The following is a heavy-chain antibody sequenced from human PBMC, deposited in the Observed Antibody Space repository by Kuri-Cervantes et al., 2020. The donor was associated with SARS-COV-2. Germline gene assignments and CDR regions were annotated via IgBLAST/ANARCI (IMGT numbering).Heavy chain of an antibody. CDR2: INHSGST. CDR3: ARGPRYSSSRYQTLDY. CDR1: GGSISSSSYY. Sequence: ESLKISCTVSGGSISSSSYYWSWIRQPPGKGLEWIGEINHSGSTNYNPSLKSRVTISVDTSKNQFSLKLSSVTAADTAVYYCARGPRYSSSRYQTLDYWGQGTLVTVSS. V-gene: IGHV4-39*07. D-gene: IGHD6-13*01. J-gene: IGHJ4*02.